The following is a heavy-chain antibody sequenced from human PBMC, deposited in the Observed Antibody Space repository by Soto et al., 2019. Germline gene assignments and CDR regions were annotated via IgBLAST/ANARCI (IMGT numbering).Heavy chain of an antibody. Sequence: QVQLQESGPGLVKPSQTLSLTCTVSGGSISSGDYYWSWIRQPPGKGLEWIGYIYYSGSTYYNPSLKSRVTIPGDTSKNQFSLKLSSVTAAETAVYYCARDGITGTYGMDVWGQGTTVTVSS. V-gene: IGHV4-30-4*01. CDR3: ARDGITGTYGMDV. CDR2: IYYSGST. CDR1: GGSISSGDYY. J-gene: IGHJ6*02. D-gene: IGHD1-7*01.